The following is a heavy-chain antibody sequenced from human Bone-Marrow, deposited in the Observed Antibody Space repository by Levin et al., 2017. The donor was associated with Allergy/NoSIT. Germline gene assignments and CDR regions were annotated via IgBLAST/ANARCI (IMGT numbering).Heavy chain of an antibody. CDR2: INHSGSS. D-gene: IGHD6-6*01. J-gene: IGHJ4*02. CDR3: ARETYDYSSASTQFDY. CDR1: GESFSGYY. Sequence: SETLSLTCAVYGESFSGYYWSWIRQPPGRGLEWIGEINHSGSSNYNPSLKSRVSISVDTSKNQFSLKLTSVTATDTAVYYCARETYDYSSASTQFDYWGQGTLVAVSS. V-gene: IGHV4-34*01.